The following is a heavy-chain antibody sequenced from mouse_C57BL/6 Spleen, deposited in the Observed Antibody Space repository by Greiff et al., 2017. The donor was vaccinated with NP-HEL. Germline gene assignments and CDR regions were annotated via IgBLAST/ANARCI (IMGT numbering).Heavy chain of an antibody. Sequence: VQLQQSGAELVRPGTSVKMSCKASGYTFTNYWIGWAKQRPGHGLEWIGDIYPGGGYTNYNEKFKGKATLTADKSSSTAYMQFSSLTSEDSAIYYCARSPYWYFDVWGTGTTVTVSS. CDR1: GYTFTNYW. J-gene: IGHJ1*03. CDR2: IYPGGGYT. CDR3: ARSPYWYFDV. V-gene: IGHV1-63*01.